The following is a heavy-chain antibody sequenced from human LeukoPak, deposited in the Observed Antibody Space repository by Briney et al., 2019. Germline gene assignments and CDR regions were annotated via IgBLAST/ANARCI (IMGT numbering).Heavy chain of an antibody. CDR2: IYYSGST. J-gene: IGHJ6*03. CDR3: ARSVEGYCSGGSCYSYYYYMDV. Sequence: PSETLSLTCTVSGGSISSYYWSWIRQPPGKGLEWIGYIYYSGSTNYNPSLKSRVTISVDTSKNQFSLKLSSVTAADTAVYYCARSVEGYCSGGSCYSYYYYMDVWGKGTTVTVSS. CDR1: GGSISSYY. V-gene: IGHV4-59*01. D-gene: IGHD2-15*01.